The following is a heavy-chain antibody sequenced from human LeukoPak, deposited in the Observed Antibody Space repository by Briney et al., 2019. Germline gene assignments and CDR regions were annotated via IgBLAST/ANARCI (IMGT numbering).Heavy chain of an antibody. D-gene: IGHD6-13*01. Sequence: WIRQPPGKGLEWIAEINHNPSLKSRVTISVDTPNNQFSLRLSSVTAADTAVYYCARELPGKAAADYWGQGALVTVSS. CDR2: INH. CDR3: ARELPGKAAADY. J-gene: IGHJ4*02. V-gene: IGHV4-34*01.